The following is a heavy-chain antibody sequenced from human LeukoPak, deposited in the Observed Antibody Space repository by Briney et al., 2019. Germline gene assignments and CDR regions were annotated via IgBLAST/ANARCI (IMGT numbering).Heavy chain of an antibody. Sequence: GRSLRLSCAASGFTFSSYGMHWVRQAPGKGLEWVAVIWYDGSNKYYADSVKGRFTISRDNSKNTLYLQMNSLRAEDTAVYYCARGSSSGYYYVHYWGQGTLVTVSP. CDR2: IWYDGSNK. CDR3: ARGSSSGYYYVHY. D-gene: IGHD3-22*01. J-gene: IGHJ4*02. CDR1: GFTFSSYG. V-gene: IGHV3-33*01.